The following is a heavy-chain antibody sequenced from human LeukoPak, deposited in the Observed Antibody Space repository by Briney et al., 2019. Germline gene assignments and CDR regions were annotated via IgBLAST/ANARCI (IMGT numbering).Heavy chain of an antibody. CDR2: ISSSSSTK. J-gene: IGHJ5*02. Sequence: GGSLRLSCAASGFTFSIYSMNWVRQAPGKGLEWVSYISSSSSTKYYADPVKGRFTISRDNAKHSLYLQMNSLRAEDTAVYYCARGPSVVITSNWFDPWGQGTLVTVSS. CDR1: GFTFSIYS. D-gene: IGHD3-22*01. CDR3: ARGPSVVITSNWFDP. V-gene: IGHV3-48*01.